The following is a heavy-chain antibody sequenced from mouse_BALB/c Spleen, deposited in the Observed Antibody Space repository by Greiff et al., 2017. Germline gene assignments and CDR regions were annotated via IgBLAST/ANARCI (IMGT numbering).Heavy chain of an antibody. CDR2: IWAGGST. Sequence: VQVVESGPGLVAPSQSLSITCTVSGFSLTSYGVHWVRQPPGKGLEWLGVIWAGGSTNYNSALMSRLSISKDNSKSQVFLKMNSLQTDDTAMYYCARKLITTGFAYWGQGTLVTVSA. D-gene: IGHD2-4*01. CDR1: GFSLTSYG. J-gene: IGHJ3*01. V-gene: IGHV2-9*02. CDR3: ARKLITTGFAY.